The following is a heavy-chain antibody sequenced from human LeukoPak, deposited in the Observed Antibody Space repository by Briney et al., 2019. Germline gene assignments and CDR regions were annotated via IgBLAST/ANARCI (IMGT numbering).Heavy chain of an antibody. Sequence: GASVKVSCKASGYTFTGYYMHWVRQAPGQGLEWMGWINPKTGGTSYAQKFQGRVTMTRHTSISTINLELTRLTSEDTAVYYCARATAENDHWGQGTLVTVSS. V-gene: IGHV1-2*02. D-gene: IGHD1-14*01. CDR3: ARATAENDH. CDR2: INPKTGGT. J-gene: IGHJ4*02. CDR1: GYTFTGYY.